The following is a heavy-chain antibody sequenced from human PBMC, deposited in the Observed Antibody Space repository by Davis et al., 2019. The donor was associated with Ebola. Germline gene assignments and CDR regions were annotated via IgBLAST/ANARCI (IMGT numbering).Heavy chain of an antibody. D-gene: IGHD4-17*01. V-gene: IGHV1-46*01. CDR2: INPSGGST. Sequence: AASVKVSCKASGYTFTSYYMHWVRQAPGQGLEWMGIINPSGGSTNYAQKFQGRVTITADKSTSTAYMELSSLRSEDTAVYYCAREPRYGDYTHHDYYGMDVWGQGTTVTVSS. CDR3: AREPRYGDYTHHDYYGMDV. CDR1: GYTFTSYY. J-gene: IGHJ6*02.